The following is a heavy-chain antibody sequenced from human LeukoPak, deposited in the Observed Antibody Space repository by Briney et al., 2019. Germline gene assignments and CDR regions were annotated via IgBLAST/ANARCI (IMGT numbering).Heavy chain of an antibody. CDR1: GGSISSYY. V-gene: IGHV4-59*12. CDR2: IYYSGST. CDR3: ARSGGSGTYYDGSFDY. J-gene: IGHJ4*02. D-gene: IGHD1-26*01. Sequence: SETLSLTCTVSGGSISSYYWSWIRQPPGKGLEWIGYIYYSGSTNYNPSLKSRVTISVDTSKNQFSLKLYSVTAADTAVYYCARSGGSGTYYDGSFDYWGQGTLETVSS.